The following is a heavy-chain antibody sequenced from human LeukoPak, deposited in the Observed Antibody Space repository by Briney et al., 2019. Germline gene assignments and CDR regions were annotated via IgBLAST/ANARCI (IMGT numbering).Heavy chain of an antibody. CDR2: INPNSGGT. CDR3: ARERGDSSSWYSMDWYGVYSYYFDY. CDR1: GYTFTGYY. Sequence: AASVKVSCKASGYTFTGYYMHWVRQAPGQGLEWMGWINPNSGGTNYAQKFQGRVTMTRDTSISTAYMELSRLRSDDTAVYYCARERGDSSSWYSMDWYGVYSYYFDYWGQGTLVTVSS. J-gene: IGHJ4*02. V-gene: IGHV1-2*02. D-gene: IGHD6-13*01.